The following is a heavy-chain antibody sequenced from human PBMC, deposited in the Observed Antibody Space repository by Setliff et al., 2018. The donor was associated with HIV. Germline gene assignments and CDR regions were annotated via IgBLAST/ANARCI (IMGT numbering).Heavy chain of an antibody. Sequence: GGSLRLSCEASGLTFTNAWMSWVRQAPGKGLVWVSRINSDGSSTTYADSVKGRFTISRDNARNTLYLQMNSLRAEDTAMYYCARDRDYDSSGYYSDVFDIWGQGTMVTVSS. CDR1: GLTFTNAW. CDR2: INSDGSST. J-gene: IGHJ3*02. V-gene: IGHV3-74*03. CDR3: ARDRDYDSSGYYSDVFDI. D-gene: IGHD3-22*01.